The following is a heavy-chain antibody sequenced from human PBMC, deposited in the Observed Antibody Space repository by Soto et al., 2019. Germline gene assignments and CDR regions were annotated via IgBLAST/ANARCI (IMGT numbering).Heavy chain of an antibody. V-gene: IGHV3-30-3*01. J-gene: IGHJ6*02. Sequence: QVHLVESGGGVVQPGRSLRLSCVASGFTFDTYAIHWVRQAPGKGLRWVTLISYEGSNTYYADSVRGRFTISRDNSKNTLYLQLNTLRPEDTGLYYCARVTPGNNLYYFSGLDFWGQGTSVTVSS. CDR2: ISYEGSNT. CDR3: ARVTPGNNLYYFSGLDF. D-gene: IGHD1-1*01. CDR1: GFTFDTYA.